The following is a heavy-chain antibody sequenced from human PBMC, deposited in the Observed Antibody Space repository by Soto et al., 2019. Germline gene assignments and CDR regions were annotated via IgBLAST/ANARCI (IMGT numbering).Heavy chain of an antibody. CDR3: ARNSACSSTSCYNYYYYGMDV. CDR2: IYPGDSDT. CDR1: GYSFTSYW. D-gene: IGHD2-2*02. V-gene: IGHV5-51*01. Sequence: LKISCKGSGYSFTSYWIGWVRQMPGKGLEWMGIIYPGDSDTRYSPSFQGQVTISADKSISTAYLQWSSLKASDTAMYYCARNSACSSTSCYNYYYYGMDVWGQGTTVTVSS. J-gene: IGHJ6*02.